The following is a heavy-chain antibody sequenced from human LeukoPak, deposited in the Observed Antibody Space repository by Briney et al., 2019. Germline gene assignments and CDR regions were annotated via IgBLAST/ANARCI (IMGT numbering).Heavy chain of an antibody. CDR1: GFTFSSSW. J-gene: IGHJ4*02. CDR3: VRSRGYFDS. Sequence: GGSLRLSCSGSGFTFSSSWMHWARQVPGKWLVWVSRLNDDGSTAYADSVKGRFIISRDSAKNTLYMEITTRRAEDTAVYYCVRSRGYFDSWGQGTLVTVSS. CDR2: LNDDGST. V-gene: IGHV3-74*01.